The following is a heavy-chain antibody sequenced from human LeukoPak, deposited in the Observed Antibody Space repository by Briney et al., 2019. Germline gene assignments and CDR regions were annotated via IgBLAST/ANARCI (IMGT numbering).Heavy chain of an antibody. J-gene: IGHJ5*02. D-gene: IGHD1-26*01. CDR2: ISSSSSYI. CDR3: ARDAQSGSYYPKAWFDP. CDR1: GFTFSSYS. Sequence: GGSLRLSCAASGFTFSSYSMNWVRQAPGKGLEWVSSISSSSSYIYYADSVKGRFTISRDNAKNTLYLQMNSLRAEDTAVYYCARDAQSGSYYPKAWFDPWGQGTLVTVSS. V-gene: IGHV3-21*01.